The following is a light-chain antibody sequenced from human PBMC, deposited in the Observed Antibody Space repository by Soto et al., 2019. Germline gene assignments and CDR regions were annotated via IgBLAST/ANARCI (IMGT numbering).Light chain of an antibody. Sequence: QAVVTQPASVSGSPGQSITISCTGTSSDVGGYNYVSWYQQHPGKAPKLMIYEVSNRPSGVSNRFSGSKSVNTASLTISGLQAEDEADYYCSSYTSSSTWVFGGGTQLTVL. CDR2: EVS. J-gene: IGLJ3*02. CDR3: SSYTSSSTWV. V-gene: IGLV2-14*01. CDR1: SSDVGGYNY.